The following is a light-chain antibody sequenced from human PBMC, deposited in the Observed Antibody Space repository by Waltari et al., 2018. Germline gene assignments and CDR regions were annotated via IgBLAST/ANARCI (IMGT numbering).Light chain of an antibody. Sequence: EIVLTQSPGTLSLPRGERATLSCRASQSVSSSYLAWYQQKPGQAPRLLIYGASSWGTGIQDRFSGSGSGSYFTFTISRLEHEDFAVYYCEQYGSSRYSFGQGTKLEIK. V-gene: IGKV3-20*01. CDR2: GAS. J-gene: IGKJ2*03. CDR1: QSVSSSY. CDR3: EQYGSSRYS.